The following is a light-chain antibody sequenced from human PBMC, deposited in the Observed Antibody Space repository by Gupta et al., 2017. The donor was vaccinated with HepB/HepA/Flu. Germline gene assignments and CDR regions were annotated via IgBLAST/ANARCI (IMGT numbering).Light chain of an antibody. CDR2: GAS. CDR3: QQYNHSPEA. Sequence: EIVLTQSPGTLSLYPGERATLSCRASQSVSGTYLAWYQQKPGQAPRLLIYGASSRATGIPDRFSGSGSGTEFTLTISRLDPEDFAVYYCQQYNHSPEAFGQGTKVEIK. CDR1: QSVSGTY. V-gene: IGKV3-20*01. J-gene: IGKJ1*01.